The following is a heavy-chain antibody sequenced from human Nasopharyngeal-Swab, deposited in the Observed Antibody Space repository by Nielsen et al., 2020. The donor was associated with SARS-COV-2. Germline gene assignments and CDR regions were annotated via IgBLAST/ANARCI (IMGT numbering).Heavy chain of an antibody. Sequence: GESLKISCAASGFTFSSYTMNWVRQAPGKGLEWVSSISPTCDYIYYAESVKGRFTISRDNAKNSLFLQMNSLRAEETAIYYCVRGSYGHYDSWGQGALITVSS. J-gene: IGHJ5*01. CDR1: GFTFSSYT. CDR2: ISPTCDYI. V-gene: IGHV3-21*06. CDR3: VRGSYGHYDS. D-gene: IGHD4-17*01.